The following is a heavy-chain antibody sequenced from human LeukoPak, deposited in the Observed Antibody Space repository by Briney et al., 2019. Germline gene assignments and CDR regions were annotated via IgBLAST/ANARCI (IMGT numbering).Heavy chain of an antibody. Sequence: GGSLRLSCAASGFTFSSYEMHWVRQAPGKGLEWVSYISSNSGTIYYADSVKGTFTITRDNAKNSLYMQLNSLRAEDTAVYYCAELCGAVIGGVWGKGTTVTVSS. V-gene: IGHV3-48*03. CDR2: ISSNSGTI. CDR1: GFTFSSYE. D-gene: IGHD3-3*01. J-gene: IGHJ6*04. CDR3: AELCGAVIGGV.